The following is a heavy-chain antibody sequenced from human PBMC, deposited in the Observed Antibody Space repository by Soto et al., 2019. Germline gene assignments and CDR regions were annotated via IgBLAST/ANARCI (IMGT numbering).Heavy chain of an antibody. V-gene: IGHV3-33*01. Sequence: GGSLRLSCAVSGFPFSSYGMHWVRQAPGKGLEWVAVIWYDGSNKCYADSVKGRFTISRDNSRNTLYLQMNSLRAEDTAVYYCARDFSYGLDSWGQGTLVTVSS. CDR1: GFPFSSYG. J-gene: IGHJ4*02. CDR2: IWYDGSNK. CDR3: ARDFSYGLDS. D-gene: IGHD3-10*01.